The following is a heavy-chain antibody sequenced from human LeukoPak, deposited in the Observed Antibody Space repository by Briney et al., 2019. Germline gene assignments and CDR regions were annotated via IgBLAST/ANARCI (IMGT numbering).Heavy chain of an antibody. CDR3: AGSSGFIPYH. CDR1: GFTFSNFW. J-gene: IGHJ1*01. CDR2: IKQDGSEE. V-gene: IGHV3-7*01. D-gene: IGHD3-10*01. Sequence: GRSLRLSCIGSGFTFSNFWMNWVRQAPGKGLEWVAIIKQDGSEEYYVDSVKGRFIISRDNAKNSLSLQMNSLRVEDSAVYFCAGSSGFIPYHWGQGTLVTVSS.